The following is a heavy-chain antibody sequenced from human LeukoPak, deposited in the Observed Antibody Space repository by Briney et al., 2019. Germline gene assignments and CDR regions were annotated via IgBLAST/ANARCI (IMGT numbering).Heavy chain of an antibody. V-gene: IGHV1-2*06. CDR2: INPNSGGT. CDR1: GYTFTGYY. J-gene: IGHJ6*03. Sequence: ASVKVSCKASGYTFTGYYIHWVRQVPGQGLEWMGRINPNSGGTNYAQKFQGRVTMTRDTSISTAYMELSRLRSDDTAVYYCARDRHIVVVVAAYYMDVWGKGTTVTVSS. CDR3: ARDRHIVVVVAAYYMDV. D-gene: IGHD2-15*01.